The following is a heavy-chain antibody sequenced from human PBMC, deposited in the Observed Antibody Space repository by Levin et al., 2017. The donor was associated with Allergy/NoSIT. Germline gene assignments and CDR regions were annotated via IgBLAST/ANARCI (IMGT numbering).Heavy chain of an antibody. CDR3: ARGGIAATD. CDR2: INHSGST. CDR1: GGSFSGYY. Sequence: GSLRLSCAVYGGSFSGYYWSWIRQPPGKGLEWIGEINHSGSTNYNPSLKSRVTISVDTSKNQFSLKLSSVTAADTAVYYCARGGIAATDWGQGTLVTVSS. V-gene: IGHV4-34*01. J-gene: IGHJ4*02. D-gene: IGHD6-13*01.